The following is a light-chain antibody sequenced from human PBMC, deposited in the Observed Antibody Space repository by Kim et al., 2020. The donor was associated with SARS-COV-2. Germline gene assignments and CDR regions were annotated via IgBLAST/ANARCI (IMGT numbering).Light chain of an antibody. CDR1: QSLLYSRSNKDY. CDR2: WAS. J-gene: IGKJ2*01. V-gene: IGKV4-1*01. CDR3: QQYYSSPHT. Sequence: RATINCKSSQSLLYSRSNKDYLAWYRHKAGQPPELLISWASTRESGVPERFSGSGSATDFTLTISDLQAEDVAIYYCQQYYSSPHTFGQGTKVEI.